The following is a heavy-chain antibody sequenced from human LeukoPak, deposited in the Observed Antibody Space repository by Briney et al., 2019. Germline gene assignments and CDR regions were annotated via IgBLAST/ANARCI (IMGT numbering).Heavy chain of an antibody. CDR3: ARRGGLSSGRGFDH. D-gene: IGHD3-16*01. V-gene: IGHV3-48*03. CDR2: IGSSGGSR. CDR1: GFTFSSYE. Sequence: GGSLRLSCAASGFTFSSYEMDWVRRAPGEGLEWVSYIGSSGGSRYYADSTKGRFTISRDNANNSVFLQMSSLRPEDTAVYYCARRGGLSSGRGFDHWGQGTLVTVSS. J-gene: IGHJ4*02.